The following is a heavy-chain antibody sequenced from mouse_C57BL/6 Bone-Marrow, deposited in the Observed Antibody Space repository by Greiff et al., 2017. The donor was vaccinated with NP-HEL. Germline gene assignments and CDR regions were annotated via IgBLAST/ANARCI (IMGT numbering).Heavy chain of an antibody. CDR2: IWTGGGT. D-gene: IGHD2-4*01. Sequence: VKLVESGPGLVAPSQSLSITCTVSGFSLTSYAISWVRQPPGKGLEWLGVIWTGGGTNYNSALKSRLSTSKDNSKSQVFLKMNRLQTDDTARYYGARTEISDYGGGWYFDYWGQGTTLTVSS. CDR1: GFSLTSYA. J-gene: IGHJ2*01. V-gene: IGHV2-9-1*01. CDR3: ARTEISDYGGGWYFDY.